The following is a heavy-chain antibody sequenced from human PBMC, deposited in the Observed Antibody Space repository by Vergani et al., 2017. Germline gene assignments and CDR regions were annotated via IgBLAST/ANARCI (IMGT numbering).Heavy chain of an antibody. D-gene: IGHD1-7*01. V-gene: IGHV1-69*01. J-gene: IGHJ4*02. CDR3: ARAEFNWNYVYFDY. CDR1: GGTFSREA. Sequence: QVQLVQSGAEVKKPGSSVKVSCKASGGTFSREAISWVRQAPGQGLEWMGGIIPIFGTANYAQKFQGRVTITADESTSTAYMELSSLRSEDTAVYYCARAEFNWNYVYFDYWGQGTLVTVSS. CDR2: IIPIFGTA.